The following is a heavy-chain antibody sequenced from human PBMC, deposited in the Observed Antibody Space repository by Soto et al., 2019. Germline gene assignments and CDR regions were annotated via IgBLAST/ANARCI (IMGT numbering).Heavy chain of an antibody. V-gene: IGHV4-39*01. J-gene: IGHJ4*02. D-gene: IGHD1-20*01. CDR1: GGSISSNPYY. CDR3: ARRDNLSQGLVDY. Sequence: SETLSLTCTVSGGSISSNPYYWGWIRQPPGKGLEWIGSFYYSGSTYYNPSLKSRVTISVDTSKNQFSLKLNSVTTSDTAVYYCARRDNLSQGLVDYWGQGTLVTVSS. CDR2: FYYSGST.